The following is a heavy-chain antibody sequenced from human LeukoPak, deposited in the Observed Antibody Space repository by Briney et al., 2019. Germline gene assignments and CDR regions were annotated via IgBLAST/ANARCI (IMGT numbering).Heavy chain of an antibody. CDR2: IGTAGDT. J-gene: IGHJ3*02. D-gene: IGHD3/OR15-3a*01. V-gene: IGHV3-13*01. CDR1: GFTFSSYD. CDR3: ARERMGTGAFDI. Sequence: PGGSLRLSCAASGFTFSSYDMHWVRQATGKGLEWVSAIGTAGDTYYPGSVKGRFTISRENAKNSLYLQMNSLRAGDTAVYYCARERMGTGAFDIWGQGTMVTVSS.